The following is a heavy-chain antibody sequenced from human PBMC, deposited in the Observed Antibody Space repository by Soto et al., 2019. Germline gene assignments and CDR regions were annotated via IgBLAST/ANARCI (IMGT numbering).Heavy chain of an antibody. CDR3: ASRHTSSWSALDY. V-gene: IGHV3-30*03. J-gene: IGHJ4*02. Sequence: PGGSLRLSCAASGFTFSDYAMHWVRQAPGKGLEWVAVVSHDGRNTHYADSVKGRFTISRDSSKNTLFLQMNSLRVEDTAVYYCASRHTSSWSALDYWGQGTQVTVSS. D-gene: IGHD6-13*01. CDR1: GFTFSDYA. CDR2: VSHDGRNT.